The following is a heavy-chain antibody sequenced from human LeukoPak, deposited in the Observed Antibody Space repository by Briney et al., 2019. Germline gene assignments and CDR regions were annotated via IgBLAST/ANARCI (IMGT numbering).Heavy chain of an antibody. CDR3: ARGSGWLDY. V-gene: IGHV3-7*01. D-gene: IGHD6-19*01. Sequence: GGSLRLSCAASGFTFTYSMSWVRQVPGKGREWVATINQDGSERQHVDSVKGRFSISRDNPKNSLYLQMDSLRAEDTAIYYCARGSGWLDYWGQGTLVTVSS. CDR1: GFTFTYS. CDR2: INQDGSER. J-gene: IGHJ4*02.